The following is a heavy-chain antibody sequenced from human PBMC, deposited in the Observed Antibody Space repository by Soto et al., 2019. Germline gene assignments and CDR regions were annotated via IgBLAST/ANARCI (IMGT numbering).Heavy chain of an antibody. V-gene: IGHV1-46*02. D-gene: IGHD6-6*01. Sequence: ASVKVSCKSSTYTYNTHYIHWVRQAPGQGLEWVGVINPSVGSTNYAQKFQGRVTMTRDTSTTTFYMEVTSLTSEDTAVYYCVGGSASGVDHWGQGTLVTVSS. CDR2: INPSVGST. J-gene: IGHJ4*02. CDR3: VGGSASGVDH. CDR1: TYTYNTHY.